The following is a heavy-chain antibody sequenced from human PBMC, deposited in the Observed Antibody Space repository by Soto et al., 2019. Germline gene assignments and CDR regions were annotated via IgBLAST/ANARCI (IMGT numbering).Heavy chain of an antibody. CDR2: IFWDDDK. J-gene: IGHJ4*02. CDR3: ARILTATGGHFDS. Sequence: GSTLVNPPQTLTLTCSFSWFSLTTSGVGVGWVRQSPEKTLEWLALIFWDDDKRYSPSLRSRLTIAKDTSKNQVVLTLTNVEPVDTATYYCARILTATGGHFDSWGQGALGTVSS. D-gene: IGHD2-8*02. V-gene: IGHV2-5*02. CDR1: WFSLTTSGVG.